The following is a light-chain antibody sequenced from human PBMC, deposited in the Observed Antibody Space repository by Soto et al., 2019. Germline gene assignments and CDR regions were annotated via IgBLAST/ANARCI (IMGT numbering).Light chain of an antibody. CDR1: QSVSSK. V-gene: IGKV3D-15*01. CDR2: AAS. CDR3: QQYNSYPWT. J-gene: IGKJ1*01. Sequence: IVMTQSPATLSVSPWERATLSCWASQSVSSKYVAWYQQRPGQAPRLLIYAASSRATGIPDRFSGGGSGTDFTLTISSLQPDDFATYYCQQYNSYPWTFGQGTKVDIK.